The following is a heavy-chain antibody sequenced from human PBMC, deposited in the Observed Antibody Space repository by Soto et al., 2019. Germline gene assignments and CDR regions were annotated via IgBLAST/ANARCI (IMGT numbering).Heavy chain of an antibody. Sequence: EVQLLKSGGGLVQPGGSLRLSCAASGFTFNNHAMSWVRQAPGKGLDWVSAISGSGATTYYADSVKGRFTISRDNSKNTLFLQLNSLRAEDTAMYYCAKSLGDSVRLRHGDYWRQGTLVTVSS. CDR2: ISGSGATT. V-gene: IGHV3-23*01. CDR3: AKSLGDSVRLRHGDY. J-gene: IGHJ4*02. D-gene: IGHD2-21*01. CDR1: GFTFNNHA.